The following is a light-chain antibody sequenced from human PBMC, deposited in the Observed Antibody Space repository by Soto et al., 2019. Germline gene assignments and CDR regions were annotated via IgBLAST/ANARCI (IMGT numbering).Light chain of an antibody. CDR2: YAS. V-gene: IGKV3-15*01. CDR1: QSVRNN. J-gene: IGKJ5*01. CDR3: QQYNDWPPIT. Sequence: EILMTQSPATLSVSPGESATLSCRASQSVRNNLAWYQHKPGQAPRLLIYYASTRATGIPARFSGSGSGTEFTVTISSLQSEDFALYYCQQYNDWPPITFGQGTRLEIK.